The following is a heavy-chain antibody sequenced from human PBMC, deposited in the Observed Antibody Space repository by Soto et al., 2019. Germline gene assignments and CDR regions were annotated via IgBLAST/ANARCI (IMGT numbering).Heavy chain of an antibody. CDR2: ISGSGGST. J-gene: IGHJ4*02. CDR3: AKQPYYDFWSGSNFDY. D-gene: IGHD3-3*01. CDR1: GFTFSSYA. Sequence: GGSLRFSCAASGFTFSSYAMSWVRQAPGKGLEWVSAISGSGGSTYYADSVKGRFTISRDNSKNTLYLQMNSLRAEDTAVYYCAKQPYYDFWSGSNFDYWGQGTLVIVSS. V-gene: IGHV3-23*01.